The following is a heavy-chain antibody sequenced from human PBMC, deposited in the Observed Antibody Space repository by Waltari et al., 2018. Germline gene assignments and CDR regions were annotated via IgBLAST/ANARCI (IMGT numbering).Heavy chain of an antibody. V-gene: IGHV1-2*04. CDR1: GYTFTGYY. CDR2: INPNSGGT. J-gene: IGHJ4*02. Sequence: QVQLVQSGAEVKKPGASVKVSCKASGYTFTGYYMHWVRQAPGQGLEWMGWINPNSGGTNYAQKVQGWVTMTRETSISTADMELSRLRSDDTAVYYWARGDSSSWYGYPFDYWGQGTLVTVSS. CDR3: ARGDSSSWYGYPFDY. D-gene: IGHD6-13*01.